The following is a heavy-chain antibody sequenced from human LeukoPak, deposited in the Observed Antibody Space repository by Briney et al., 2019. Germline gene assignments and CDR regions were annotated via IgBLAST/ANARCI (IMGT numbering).Heavy chain of an antibody. Sequence: SETLSLTCSVSGGSVITYYWSWIRQPAGKRLEWIGRIYTSGTTNSNPSLRSRVTMSLDTTKNHFSLRLSSVTAADTAIYYCARNRGDSWYSYFGSWGLGTLVTVSS. J-gene: IGHJ4*02. D-gene: IGHD6-13*01. CDR2: IYTSGTT. V-gene: IGHV4-4*07. CDR1: GGSVITYY. CDR3: ARNRGDSWYSYFGS.